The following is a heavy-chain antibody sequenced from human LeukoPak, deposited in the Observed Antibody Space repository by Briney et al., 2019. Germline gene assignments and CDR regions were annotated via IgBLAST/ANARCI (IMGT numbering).Heavy chain of an antibody. Sequence: SETLSLTCTVSGGSISSSSYYWGWIRQPPGKGLEWIGSIYYSGSTYYNPSLKSRVTISVGTSKNQFSLKLSSVTAADTAVYYCARLLTTVTTNWFDPWGQGTLVTVSS. CDR1: GGSISSSSYY. CDR3: ARLLTTVTTNWFDP. CDR2: IYYSGST. D-gene: IGHD4-17*01. V-gene: IGHV4-39*01. J-gene: IGHJ5*02.